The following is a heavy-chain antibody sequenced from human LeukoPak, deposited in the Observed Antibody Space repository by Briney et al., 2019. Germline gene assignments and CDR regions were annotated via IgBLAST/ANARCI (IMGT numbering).Heavy chain of an antibody. CDR3: ARHLTSGDYFDY. CDR1: GGSISTYY. D-gene: IGHD4-17*01. V-gene: IGHV4-59*08. Sequence: SETLSLTCTVSGGSISTYYWSWLRQPPGKGLEWIGYVYYSGITDYNPSPKSRVTISVDTSKSQFSLKLSSVTAADTAVYYCARHLTSGDYFDYWGQGTLVTVSS. J-gene: IGHJ4*02. CDR2: VYYSGIT.